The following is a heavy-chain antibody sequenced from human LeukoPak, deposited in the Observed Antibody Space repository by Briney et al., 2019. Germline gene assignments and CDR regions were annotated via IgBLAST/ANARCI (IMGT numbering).Heavy chain of an antibody. CDR1: GFPFSHAW. Sequence: GGSLRLSCAASGFPFSHAWMSWVRQAPGKGLEWVGRIKSKTDGGTTDYAAPVKGRFTISRDDSKNTLYLQMNSLKTEDTAVYYCTRVELLRYFEHWGQGTLVTVSS. D-gene: IGHD1-26*01. CDR2: IKSKTDGGTT. V-gene: IGHV3-15*01. CDR3: TRVELLRYFEH. J-gene: IGHJ1*01.